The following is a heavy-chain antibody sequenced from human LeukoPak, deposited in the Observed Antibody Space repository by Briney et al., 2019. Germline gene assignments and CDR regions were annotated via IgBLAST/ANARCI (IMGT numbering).Heavy chain of an antibody. CDR3: AMRRVEMATIYAFDI. V-gene: IGHV4-61*02. D-gene: IGHD5-24*01. CDR1: GGSISSGSYY. CDR2: IYTSGST. J-gene: IGHJ3*02. Sequence: SQTLSLTCTVSGGSISSGSYYWSWIRQPAGKGLEWIGRIYTSGSTNYNPSLKSRVTISVVTSKNQFSLKLSSVTAADTAVYYCAMRRVEMATIYAFDIWGQGTMVTVSS.